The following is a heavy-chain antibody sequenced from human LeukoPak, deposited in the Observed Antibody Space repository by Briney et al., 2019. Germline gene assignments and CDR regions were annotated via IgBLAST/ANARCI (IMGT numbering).Heavy chain of an antibody. CDR2: ISSRGDSL. V-gene: IGHV3-11*01. J-gene: IGHJ6*02. D-gene: IGHD2/OR15-2a*01. CDR1: GXTFXDYY. CDR3: AREVVIVPDYFYYGLDV. Sequence: LXLSXXXXGXTFXDYYMTWIRQAPXKXLEWLSFISSRGDSLYYADSVRGRFTISRDNANNSLFLQMNSLRAEDTAVYYCAREVVIVPDYFYYGLDVWGQGTTVSVSS.